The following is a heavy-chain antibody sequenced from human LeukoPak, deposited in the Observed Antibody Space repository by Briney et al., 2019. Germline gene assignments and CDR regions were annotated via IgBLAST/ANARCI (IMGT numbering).Heavy chain of an antibody. CDR2: ISGYNGVT. CDR3: ARDFSNFGDF. CDR1: GYTFTSYG. V-gene: IGHV1-18*01. D-gene: IGHD3-3*01. J-gene: IGHJ4*02. Sequence: ASVKVSCKTSGYTFTSYGVSWVRQAPGQGLAWMGWISGYNGVTRYPQTFQDRITMTTDTSASTVYMELKNLTSDDTAVYFCARDFSNFGDFWGQGTLITVSA.